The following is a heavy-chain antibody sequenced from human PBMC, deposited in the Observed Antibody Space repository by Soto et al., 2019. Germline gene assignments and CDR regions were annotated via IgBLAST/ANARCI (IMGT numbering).Heavy chain of an antibody. CDR2: FDPEDGET. CDR3: AKDRVSDGIYSSDY. Sequence: ASVKVSCKVSGYTLTELSMHWVRQAPGKGLEWMGGFDPEDGETVYAQKFQGRVTMTEDTSTDTAYMELSSLRSEDTAVYYCAKDRVSDGIYSSDYWGRGVLVTVSS. V-gene: IGHV1-24*01. CDR1: GYTLTELS. J-gene: IGHJ4*02. D-gene: IGHD2-15*01.